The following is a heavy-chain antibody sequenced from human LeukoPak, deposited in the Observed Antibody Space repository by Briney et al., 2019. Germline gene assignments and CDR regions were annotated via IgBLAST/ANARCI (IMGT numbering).Heavy chain of an antibody. CDR2: ISSSGSTI. Sequence: GGSLRLSCAASGFTFSSYEMNWVRQAPGKGLEWVSYISSSGSTIYYADSVKGRFTISRDNAKNSLYLQMNSLRAEDTAVYYCARDSRVYQWLVGPYFDYWGQGTLVTVSS. D-gene: IGHD6-19*01. J-gene: IGHJ4*02. CDR1: GFTFSSYE. CDR3: ARDSRVYQWLVGPYFDY. V-gene: IGHV3-48*03.